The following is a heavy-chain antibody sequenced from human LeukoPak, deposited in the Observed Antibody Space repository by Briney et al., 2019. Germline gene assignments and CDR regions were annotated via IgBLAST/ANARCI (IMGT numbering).Heavy chain of an antibody. CDR1: GFTFSSYG. CDR2: ISSTGTYI. CDR3: ARDLDYSTGFDY. D-gene: IGHD4-11*01. V-gene: IGHV3-21*01. Sequence: GGSLIISCAASGFTFSSYGMHWVRQAPGKGLEWVSSISSTGTYIYYTDSVKGRFTISRDIANSLLYLQMNSLRADDTAVYYCARDLDYSTGFDYWGQGTLVTVSS. J-gene: IGHJ4*02.